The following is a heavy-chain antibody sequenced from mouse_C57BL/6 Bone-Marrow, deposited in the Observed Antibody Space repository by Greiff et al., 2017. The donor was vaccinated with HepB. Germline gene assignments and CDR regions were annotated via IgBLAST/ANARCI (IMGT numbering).Heavy chain of an antibody. CDR1: GYTFTSYW. D-gene: IGHD1-1*01. J-gene: IGHJ2*01. CDR3: ARFGYYGSFFDY. Sequence: QVQLQQPGAELVRPGTSVKLSCKASGYTFTSYWMHWVKQRPGQGLEWIGVIDPSDSYTNYNQKFKGKATLTVDTSSSTAYRQLISLTSEDSAVYYCARFGYYGSFFDYWGQGTTLTVSS. V-gene: IGHV1-59*01. CDR2: IDPSDSYT.